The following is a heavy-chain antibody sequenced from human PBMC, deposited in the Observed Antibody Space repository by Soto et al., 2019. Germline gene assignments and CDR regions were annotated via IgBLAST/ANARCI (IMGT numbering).Heavy chain of an antibody. CDR3: ASRDVDTTMVGRDY. J-gene: IGHJ4*02. CDR1: GGSISSGGYY. D-gene: IGHD5-18*01. Sequence: QVQLQESGPGLVKPSQTLSLTCTVSGGSISSGGYYWYWIRQHSGKGLEWIGFTYYSGTTYYNPCLKSRVTISVDTSKNQFSLKLRSVTAADTAVYYCASRDVDTTMVGRDYWGQGTLVTVSS. CDR2: TYYSGTT. V-gene: IGHV4-31*03.